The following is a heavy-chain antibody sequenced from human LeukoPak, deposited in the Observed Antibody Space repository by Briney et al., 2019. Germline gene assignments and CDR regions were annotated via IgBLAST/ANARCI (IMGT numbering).Heavy chain of an antibody. CDR2: IYYSGST. J-gene: IGHJ6*02. D-gene: IGHD2-2*01. CDR3: ARDVSDIVVVPAAMYYYYGMDV. CDR1: GGSISSGGYY. V-gene: IGHV4-31*03. Sequence: SETLSLTCTVSGGSISSGGYYWSWIRQHPGKGLEWIGYIYYSGSTYYNPSLKSRVTISVDTSKNQFSLKLSSVTAADTAVYYCARDVSDIVVVPAAMYYYYGMDVWGQGTTVTVSS.